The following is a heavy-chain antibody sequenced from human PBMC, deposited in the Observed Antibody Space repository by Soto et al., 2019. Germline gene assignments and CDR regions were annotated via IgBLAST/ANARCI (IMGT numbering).Heavy chain of an antibody. CDR2: ISGSGGST. Sequence: PGGSLRLSCAASGFTFSSYAMSWVRQAPGKGLEWVSAISGSGGSTYYADSVKGRFTISRDNSKNTLYLQMNSLRAEDTAVYYCAKVRYDILTGYYTNYYYYMDVWGKGTTVTVSS. CDR3: AKVRYDILTGYYTNYYYYMDV. CDR1: GFTFSSYA. J-gene: IGHJ6*03. V-gene: IGHV3-23*01. D-gene: IGHD3-9*01.